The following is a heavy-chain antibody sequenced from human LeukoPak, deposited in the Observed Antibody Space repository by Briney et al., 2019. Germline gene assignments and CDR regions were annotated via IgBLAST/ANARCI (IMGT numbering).Heavy chain of an antibody. V-gene: IGHV4-59*01. Sequence: SETLSLTCAVYGGSFSGYYWSWIRQPPGKGLEWIEYIYYSGSTNYNPSLKSRVTISVDTSKNQFSLKLSSVTAADTAVYYCARALPWGAFDIWGQGTMVTVSS. CDR3: ARALPWGAFDI. CDR1: GGSFSGYY. D-gene: IGHD3-16*01. J-gene: IGHJ3*02. CDR2: IYYSGST.